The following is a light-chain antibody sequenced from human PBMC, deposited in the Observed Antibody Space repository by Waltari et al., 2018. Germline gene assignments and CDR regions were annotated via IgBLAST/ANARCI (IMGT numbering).Light chain of an antibody. CDR1: SLITYY. CDR3: HSRDASGVGGT. J-gene: IGLJ3*02. Sequence: TQDPAVSVAMGQTVRITCQGDSLITYYPGWYRQRPGQAPILVMYDKNNRPSGVPDRFSGSSSDNTASLTITGAQAEDEAYYYCHSRDASGVGGTFGGGTKLTVL. CDR2: DKN. V-gene: IGLV3-19*01.